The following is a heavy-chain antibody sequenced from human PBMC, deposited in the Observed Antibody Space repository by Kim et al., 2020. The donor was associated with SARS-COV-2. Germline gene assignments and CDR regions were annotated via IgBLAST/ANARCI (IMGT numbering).Heavy chain of an antibody. CDR3: ARDRYSSNWFDP. D-gene: IGHD6-19*01. V-gene: IGHV7-4-1*02. J-gene: IGHJ5*02. Sequence: TYAQGFTGRFVFPLDTAVSTAYLQISSLKAEDTAVYYCARDRYSSNWFDPWGQGTLVTVSS.